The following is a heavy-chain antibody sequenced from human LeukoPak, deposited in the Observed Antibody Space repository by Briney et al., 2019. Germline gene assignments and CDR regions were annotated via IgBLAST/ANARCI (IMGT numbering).Heavy chain of an antibody. J-gene: IGHJ4*02. CDR3: AKGSLIAASGTLFDF. D-gene: IGHD6-13*01. Sequence: GRSLRLSCAASGFTFDDYSMHWVRQSPGKGLEWLSGLGWNGDIIDYADSVKGRFTISRDNAKNSLYLQMDRLKTEDTALYYCAKGSLIAASGTLFDFWGQGTRVTVSS. CDR1: GFTFDDYS. CDR2: LGWNGDII. V-gene: IGHV3-9*01.